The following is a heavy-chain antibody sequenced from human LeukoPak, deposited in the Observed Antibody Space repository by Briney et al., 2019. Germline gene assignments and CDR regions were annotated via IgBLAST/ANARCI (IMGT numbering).Heavy chain of an antibody. J-gene: IGHJ4*02. CDR2: INHSGST. CDR1: GGSFSGYY. CDR3: ARKGSDSSGYYALDY. D-gene: IGHD3-22*01. Sequence: SETLSLTCAVYGGSFSGYYWSWIRQPPGKGLEWIGEINHSGSTNYNPSLKSRVTISVDTSKNQFSLKLSSVTAADTAVYYCARKGSDSSGYYALDYWGQGTLVTVSS. V-gene: IGHV4-34*01.